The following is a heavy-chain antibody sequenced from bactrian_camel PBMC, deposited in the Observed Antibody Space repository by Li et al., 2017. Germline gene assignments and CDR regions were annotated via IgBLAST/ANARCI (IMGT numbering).Heavy chain of an antibody. J-gene: IGHJ4*01. V-gene: IGHV3S55*01. CDR3: AAQLVRWPCALAIMKYKANF. Sequence: HVQLVESGEGSAQAGGSLRLSCAASGYTYGCCCMGWFRQTPGKEREGVATIGSAGSTSYADSVKGRFTISKDNAKNTLYLQMNSLSPEDTALYYCAAQLVRWPCALAIMKYKANFWGLGTQVTVS. D-gene: IGHD6*01. CDR1: GYTYGCCC. CDR2: IGSAGST.